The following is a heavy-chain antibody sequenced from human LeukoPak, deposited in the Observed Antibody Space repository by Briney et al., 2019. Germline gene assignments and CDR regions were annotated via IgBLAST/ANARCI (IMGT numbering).Heavy chain of an antibody. CDR3: AGYSGYDSFDY. J-gene: IGHJ4*02. CDR1: RGSISSYY. D-gene: IGHD5-12*01. V-gene: IGHV4-4*07. Sequence: SETLSLTCTVSRGSISSYYWTWLRQPAGKGLEWIGRIYTSGSTDYNPSLKSRVTMSVDTSKNQFSLKLTSVTAADTAVYYCAGYSGYDSFDYWGQGTLVTVSS. CDR2: IYTSGST.